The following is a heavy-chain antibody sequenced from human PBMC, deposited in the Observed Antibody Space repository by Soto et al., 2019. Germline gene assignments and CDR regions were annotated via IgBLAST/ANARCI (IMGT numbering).Heavy chain of an antibody. Sequence: SETLSLTCADYCKSLIGYYWSWIRQPPGKALEWIGEINHSGNTNYNPSLKSRVTISVDTSKNQLFLNLSSVTAADTAMYYCARHHVRGRTIAGAAEFWGQGTLVTVSS. V-gene: IGHV4-34*01. CDR2: INHSGNT. J-gene: IGHJ4*02. CDR3: ARHHVRGRTIAGAAEF. D-gene: IGHD1-26*01. CDR1: CKSLIGYY.